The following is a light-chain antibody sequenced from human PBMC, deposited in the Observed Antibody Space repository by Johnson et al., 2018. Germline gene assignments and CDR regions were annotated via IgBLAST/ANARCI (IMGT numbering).Light chain of an antibody. Sequence: QSVLTQPPSVSAAPGQKVTISCSGSSSNIGNNYVSWYQQLPGTAPKLLIYENNKRPSGIPDRFSGSESGTSATLGITGLQTGDEADYYCGTWDSSLSAGNVFVTGTKVTVL. V-gene: IGLV1-51*02. CDR2: ENN. CDR3: GTWDSSLSAGNV. J-gene: IGLJ1*01. CDR1: SSNIGNNY.